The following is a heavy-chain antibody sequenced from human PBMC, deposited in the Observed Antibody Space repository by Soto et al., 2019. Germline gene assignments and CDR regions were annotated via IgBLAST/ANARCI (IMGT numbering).Heavy chain of an antibody. CDR3: ARVGSDILTGLVPPYYFDY. D-gene: IGHD3-9*01. CDR1: GFTFSSYW. CDR2: IKQDGSEK. J-gene: IGHJ4*02. V-gene: IGHV3-7*05. Sequence: EVQLVESGGGLVQPGGSLRLSCAASGFTFSSYWMSWVRQAPGKGLEWVANIKQDGSEKYYVDSVKGRFTISRDNAKNSLYLQMNSLRAEDPAVYYCARVGSDILTGLVPPYYFDYWGQGTLVTVSS.